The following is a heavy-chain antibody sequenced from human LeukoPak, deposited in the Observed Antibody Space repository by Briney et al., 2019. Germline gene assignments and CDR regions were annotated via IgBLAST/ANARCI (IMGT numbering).Heavy chain of an antibody. CDR3: ARETGSSRWFDP. Sequence: SETLSLTCTVSDGSNSSYYWSWIRQAAGKGLEWIGRIYTSGSTNYNPSLKSRVTMSVDMSKNQFSLNLTSVTAADTAVYYCARETGSSRWFDPWGQGTLVTVSS. CDR2: IYTSGST. D-gene: IGHD1-26*01. V-gene: IGHV4-4*07. CDR1: DGSNSSYY. J-gene: IGHJ5*02.